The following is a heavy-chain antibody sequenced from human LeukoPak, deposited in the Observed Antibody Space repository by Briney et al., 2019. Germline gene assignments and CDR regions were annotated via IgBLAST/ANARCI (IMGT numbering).Heavy chain of an antibody. Sequence: GGSLRLSCAASGFTFSSYGMHWVRQAPGKGLEWVAFIRYDGSNKYYADSVKGRFTISRDNAKDTLYLHMNGLTAEDTAVYYCARGAKWAYYFDYWGQGTLVTVSS. CDR2: IRYDGSNK. V-gene: IGHV3-30*02. CDR3: ARGAKWAYYFDY. J-gene: IGHJ4*02. CDR1: GFTFSSYG. D-gene: IGHD1-26*01.